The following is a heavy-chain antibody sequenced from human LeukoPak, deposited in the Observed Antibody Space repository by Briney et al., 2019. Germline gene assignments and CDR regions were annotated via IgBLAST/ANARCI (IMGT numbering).Heavy chain of an antibody. D-gene: IGHD5-12*01. V-gene: IGHV3-30*03. J-gene: IGHJ3*02. CDR1: RFIFSSYG. Sequence: GRSLRLSRAASRFIFSSYGMHWVRQAPGKGLEWMAVISSDGSHKYYADSVEGRFTISRDNSKNTLCLQMNSLRVEDTAVYSCARDHNGGYVHDAFDIWGQGTMVTVSS. CDR2: ISSDGSHK. CDR3: ARDHNGGYVHDAFDI.